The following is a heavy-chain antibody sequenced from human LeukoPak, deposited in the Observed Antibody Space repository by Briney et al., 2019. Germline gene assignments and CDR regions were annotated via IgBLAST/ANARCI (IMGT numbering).Heavy chain of an antibody. D-gene: IGHD6-19*01. V-gene: IGHV1-2*02. Sequence: ASVKVSCKASGYTFTGYYMHWVRQAPGQGLEWMGWINPNSGGTNYAQKFQGRVTMTRDTSISTAYMELSRLRSDDTAVYYCASFIAVAGTGGGAFDIWGQGTMVTVSS. CDR2: INPNSGGT. CDR3: ASFIAVAGTGGGAFDI. J-gene: IGHJ3*02. CDR1: GYTFTGYY.